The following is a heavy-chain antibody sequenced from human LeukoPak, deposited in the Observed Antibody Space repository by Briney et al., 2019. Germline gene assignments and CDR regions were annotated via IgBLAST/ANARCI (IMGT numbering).Heavy chain of an antibody. J-gene: IGHJ3*02. CDR1: GFTFSSYW. V-gene: IGHV3-7*01. CDR3: AIDGSGSDPPGAFDI. D-gene: IGHD1-26*01. Sequence: PGGSLRLSCAASGFTFSSYWMSWVRQAPGKGLEWVANIKQDGREKYYVDSVKGRFTISRDNAKNSLYLQMNSLRAEDTAVYYCAIDGSGSDPPGAFDIWGQGTMVTVSS. CDR2: IKQDGREK.